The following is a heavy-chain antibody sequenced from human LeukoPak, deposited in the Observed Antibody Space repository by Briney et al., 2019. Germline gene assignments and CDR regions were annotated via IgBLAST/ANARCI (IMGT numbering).Heavy chain of an antibody. CDR3: AELGITMIGGV. J-gene: IGHJ6*04. CDR1: GFTFSSYE. CDR2: ISSSGSTI. D-gene: IGHD3-10*02. Sequence: GGSLRLSCAASGFTFSSYEMNWVRQAPGKGLEWVSYISSSGSTIYYADSVKGRFTISRDNAKTSLYLQMNSLRAEDTAVYYCAELGITMIGGVWGKGTTVTISS. V-gene: IGHV3-48*03.